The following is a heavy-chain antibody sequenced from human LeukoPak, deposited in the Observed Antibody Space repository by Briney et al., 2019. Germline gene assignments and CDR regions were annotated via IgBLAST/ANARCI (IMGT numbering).Heavy chain of an antibody. V-gene: IGHV4-59*11. CDR1: GDSFSRHY. J-gene: IGHJ4*02. Sequence: SETLSLTCTVSGDSFSRHYWTWIRQPPGKGLQWIGYIYNSGSTNYNPSLESRVSISVDTSKNQFSLKLSSVTAADTAIYYCARGVDRVSTPFDYWGQGTLVTVSS. CDR3: ARGVDRVSTPFDY. CDR2: IYNSGST. D-gene: IGHD2-15*01.